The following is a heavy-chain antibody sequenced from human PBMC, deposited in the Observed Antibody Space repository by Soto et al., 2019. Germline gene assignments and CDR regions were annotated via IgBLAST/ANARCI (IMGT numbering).Heavy chain of an antibody. Sequence: QVQLVQSGAEVKKPGASVKVSCKASGYTFTSYGISWVRQAPGQGLEWMGGISTYNGNTKYAQKPQGRVTITTDKSTRAAYMELRSLRSDDTAVLYCAREMVRGVGSDYWGQGTLVTVSS. CDR3: AREMVRGVGSDY. CDR1: GYTFTSYG. CDR2: ISTYNGNT. D-gene: IGHD3-10*01. J-gene: IGHJ4*02. V-gene: IGHV1-18*01.